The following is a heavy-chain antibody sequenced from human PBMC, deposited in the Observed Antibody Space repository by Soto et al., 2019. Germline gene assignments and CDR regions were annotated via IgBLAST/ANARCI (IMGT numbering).Heavy chain of an antibody. CDR3: ARASHYYGSGPPRTEPPWFDP. CDR2: IYHSGST. Sequence: PSETLSLTCAVSGGSISSGGYSWSWIRQPPGKGLEWIGYIYHSGSTYYNPSLKSRVTISVDRSKNQFSLKLSSVTAADTAVYYCARASHYYGSGPPRTEPPWFDPWGQGTLVTVSS. D-gene: IGHD3-10*01. CDR1: GGSISSGGYS. V-gene: IGHV4-30-2*01. J-gene: IGHJ5*02.